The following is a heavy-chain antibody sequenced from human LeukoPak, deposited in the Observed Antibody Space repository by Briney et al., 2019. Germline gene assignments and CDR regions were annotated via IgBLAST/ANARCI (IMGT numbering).Heavy chain of an antibody. CDR3: ARDRPTNYDSSGYYYEIDY. J-gene: IGHJ4*02. D-gene: IGHD3-22*01. CDR2: INPNSGGT. CDR1: GYSFTGYY. Sequence: ASVKVSCKASGYSFTGYYMHWVRQAPGQRLESMGRINPNSGGTNYAQKFQGRVTMTRDTSISTAYMELSRLRSDDTAVYYCARDRPTNYDSSGYYYEIDYWGQGTLVTVSS. V-gene: IGHV1-2*06.